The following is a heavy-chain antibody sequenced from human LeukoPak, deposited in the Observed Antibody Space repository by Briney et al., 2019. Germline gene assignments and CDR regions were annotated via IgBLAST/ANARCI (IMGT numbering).Heavy chain of an antibody. J-gene: IGHJ4*02. Sequence: SETLSLTCAVYGGSFSGYYWSWIRQPPGKGLEWIGEINHSGSTNYNPSLKSRVTISVDTSKNQFSLKLSSVTAADTAVYYCAGLLHDSRGYYYFDYWGPGTLVTVSS. V-gene: IGHV4-34*01. CDR1: GGSFSGYY. D-gene: IGHD3-22*01. CDR3: AGLLHDSRGYYYFDY. CDR2: INHSGST.